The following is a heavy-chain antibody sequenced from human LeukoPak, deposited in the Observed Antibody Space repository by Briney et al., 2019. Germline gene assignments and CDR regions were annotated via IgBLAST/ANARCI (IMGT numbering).Heavy chain of an antibody. V-gene: IGHV3-11*04. CDR2: ISSSGTTI. Sequence: GGSLRLSCAVSGFTVSDYYMSWVRQAPGKGLEWVSYISSSGTTIYYADSVKGRFAISRDNAKNSLYLHMNSLRAEDTAVYYCARELSYYFDYWGQGTLVTVSS. J-gene: IGHJ4*02. CDR3: ARELSYYFDY. CDR1: GFTVSDYY. D-gene: IGHD5/OR15-5a*01.